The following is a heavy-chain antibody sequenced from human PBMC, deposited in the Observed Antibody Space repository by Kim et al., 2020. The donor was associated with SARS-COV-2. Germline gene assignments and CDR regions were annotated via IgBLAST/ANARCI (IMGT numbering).Heavy chain of an antibody. CDR2: IYHSGST. J-gene: IGHJ4*02. D-gene: IGHD3-22*01. Sequence: SETLSLTCAVSGGSISSSNWWSWVRQPPGKGLEWIGEIYHSGSTNYNPSLKSRVTISVDKSKNQFSLKLSSVTAADTAVYYCARDVPAYYYDSSGYWNDYWGQGTLVTVSS. V-gene: IGHV4-4*02. CDR1: GGSISSSNW. CDR3: ARDVPAYYYDSSGYWNDY.